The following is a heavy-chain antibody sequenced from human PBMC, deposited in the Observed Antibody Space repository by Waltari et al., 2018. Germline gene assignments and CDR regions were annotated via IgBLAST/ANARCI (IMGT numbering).Heavy chain of an antibody. CDR3: ARGPQYSGYDDDAFDI. J-gene: IGHJ3*02. D-gene: IGHD5-12*01. CDR2: IWCDRSNK. V-gene: IGHV3-33*01. CDR1: AFTFSSYG. Sequence: QVQLVESGGGVVQPRRSLRLSCAASAFTFSSYGLPWVRPAPGKGLGLVAVIWCDRSNKCYADTVKGRFTIARDNSKNTLYLQMNSLRAEDTAVYYCARGPQYSGYDDDAFDIWGQGTMVTVSS.